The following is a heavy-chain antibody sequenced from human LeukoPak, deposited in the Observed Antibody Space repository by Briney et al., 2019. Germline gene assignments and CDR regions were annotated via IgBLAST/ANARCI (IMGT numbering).Heavy chain of an antibody. V-gene: IGHV4-61*01. Sequence: TSETLSLTCTVSGGSVSSGSYYWSWVRQPPGKGLEWIGYIYDSGNTNYNPSLKSRVTISVDTSKNQFSLKVRSVTAADTAVYYCAKGEGDYWGQGTLVTVSS. CDR1: GGSVSSGSYY. D-gene: IGHD2-21*01. CDR3: AKGEGDY. CDR2: IYDSGNT. J-gene: IGHJ4*02.